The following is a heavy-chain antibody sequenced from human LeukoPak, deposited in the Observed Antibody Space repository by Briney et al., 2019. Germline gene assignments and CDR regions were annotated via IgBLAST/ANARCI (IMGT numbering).Heavy chain of an antibody. CDR3: ARVVPAALFDY. J-gene: IGHJ4*02. V-gene: IGHV4-30-2*01. D-gene: IGHD2-2*01. CDR2: IYHSGST. CDR1: GGSISSGGYS. Sequence: PSQTLSLTCAVSGGSISSGGYSWSWIRQPPGKGLEWIGYIYHSGSTYYNPSLKSRVTISVDRSKNQFSPKLSSVTAADTAVYYCARVVPAALFDYWGQGTLVTVSS.